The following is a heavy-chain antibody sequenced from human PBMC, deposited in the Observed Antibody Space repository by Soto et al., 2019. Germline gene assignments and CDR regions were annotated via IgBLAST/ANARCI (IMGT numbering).Heavy chain of an antibody. CDR1: GDSVSSSSYY. CDR2: IYFNGIT. V-gene: IGHV4-39*01. CDR3: VDRIPGQPVDY. Sequence: QLQLQESGPGLVRPAETLSLTCTVSGDSVSSSSYYWGWIRQPPGKGLEWIGDIYFNGITHYSPSLNSRESISVDTSKNQFTLKLTSVTAADTAVYYCVDRIPGQPVDYWGQGALVTVSS. D-gene: IGHD2-2*02. J-gene: IGHJ4*02.